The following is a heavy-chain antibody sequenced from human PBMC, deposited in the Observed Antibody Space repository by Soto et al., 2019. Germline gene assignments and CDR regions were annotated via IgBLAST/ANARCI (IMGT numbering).Heavy chain of an antibody. CDR3: AYSTGWYRHDV. J-gene: IGHJ3*01. CDR2: LLHGGTT. Sequence: QVQLQESGPGLVKPSGTLSLTYAVSGDSISSPKWWTWLRQPPGKGLEWIGDLLHGGTTNYNPSLKSRFTLSVDTSQNQFSLNLTSVTAAVTAIYYCAYSTGWYRHDVWGQGTSVTVSS. D-gene: IGHD6-19*01. CDR1: GDSISSPKW. V-gene: IGHV4-4*02.